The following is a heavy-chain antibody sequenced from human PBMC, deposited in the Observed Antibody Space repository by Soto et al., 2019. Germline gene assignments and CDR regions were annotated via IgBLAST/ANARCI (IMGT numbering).Heavy chain of an antibody. CDR2: IIPIFGTA. D-gene: IGHD6-19*01. V-gene: IGHV1-69*13. CDR1: GGTFSSYA. J-gene: IGHJ4*02. Sequence: GASVKVSCKASGGTFSSYAISWVRPAPGQGLEWMGGIIPIFGTANYAQKFQGRVTITADESTSTAYMELSSLRSEDTAVYYCARDLYSSGWYDYWGQGTLVTVSS. CDR3: ARDLYSSGWYDY.